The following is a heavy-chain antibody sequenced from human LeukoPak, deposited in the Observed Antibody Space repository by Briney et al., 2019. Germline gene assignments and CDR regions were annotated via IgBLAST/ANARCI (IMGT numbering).Heavy chain of an antibody. J-gene: IGHJ4*02. CDR1: GFTFSSYS. CDR2: ISSSSSYI. D-gene: IGHD5-18*01. Sequence: PGGSLRLSCAASGFTFSSYSMYWVRQAPGKGLEWVSSISSSSSYIYYADSVKGRSTISRDNAKNSLYLQMNSLRAEDTAVYYCARGQTAMVTGDFDYWGQGTLVTVSS. CDR3: ARGQTAMVTGDFDY. V-gene: IGHV3-21*01.